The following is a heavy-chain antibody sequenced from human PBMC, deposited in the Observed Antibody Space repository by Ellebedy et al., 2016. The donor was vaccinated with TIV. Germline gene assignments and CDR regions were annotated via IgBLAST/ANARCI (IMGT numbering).Heavy chain of an antibody. Sequence: GGSLRLXXAASGFTFSTSWMHWVRQAPGKGLVWVSRINSDGTNTNYADSVKGRFTVSRDNAKNTLYLQMTSLRAEDTAVYYCANDFGAPRGLDVWGQGTTVTVSS. CDR1: GFTFSTSW. CDR3: ANDFGAPRGLDV. J-gene: IGHJ6*02. V-gene: IGHV3-74*01. D-gene: IGHD4/OR15-4a*01. CDR2: INSDGTNT.